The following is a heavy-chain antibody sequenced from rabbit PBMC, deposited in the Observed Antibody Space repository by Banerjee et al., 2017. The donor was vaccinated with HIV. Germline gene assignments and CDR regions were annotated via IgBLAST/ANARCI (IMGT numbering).Heavy chain of an antibody. J-gene: IGHJ3*01. V-gene: IGHV1S40*01. D-gene: IGHD4-1*01. CDR1: GIDFSSYYY. CDR2: IYPGSSGST. Sequence: QSLEESGGGLVKPEGSLTLTCKASGIDFSSYYYMCWVRQAPGKGLEWIACIYPGSSGSTYYASWAKGPFTISKTSSTTVTLQMTSLTAADTATYFCARDLAGVIGWNFGLWGQGTLVTVS. CDR3: ARDLAGVIGWNFGL.